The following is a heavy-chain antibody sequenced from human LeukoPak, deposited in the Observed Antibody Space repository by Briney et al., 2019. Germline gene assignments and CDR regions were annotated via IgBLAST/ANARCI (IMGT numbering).Heavy chain of an antibody. D-gene: IGHD4-17*01. CDR1: GFTFSSYS. CDR3: ARERRTVTDFDY. CDR2: ISSSSSYI. Sequence: GGSLRLPCAASGFTFSSYSMNWVRQAPGKGLEWVSSISSSSSYIYYADSVKGRLTISRDNAKNSLYLQMNSLRAEDTAVYYCARERRTVTDFDYWGQGTLVTVSS. V-gene: IGHV3-21*01. J-gene: IGHJ4*02.